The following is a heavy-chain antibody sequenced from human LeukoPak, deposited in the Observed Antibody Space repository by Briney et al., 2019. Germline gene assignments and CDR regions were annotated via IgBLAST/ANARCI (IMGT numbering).Heavy chain of an antibody. CDR3: AKSLVPSDSYDY. D-gene: IGHD5-18*01. J-gene: IGHJ4*02. CDR2: IRESGGGT. Sequence: GGSLRLSCVVSGIRLSNYGMSWIRQAPGKGLEWVSGIRESGGGTNYADSVKGRFTISRDNSKNTLYLQMNTLRAEDTAVYYSAKSLVPSDSYDYWGQGTLVTVSS. CDR1: GIRLSNYG. V-gene: IGHV3-23*01.